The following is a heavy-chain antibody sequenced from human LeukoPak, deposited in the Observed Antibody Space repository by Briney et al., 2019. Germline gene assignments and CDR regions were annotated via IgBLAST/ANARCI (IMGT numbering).Heavy chain of an antibody. J-gene: IGHJ6*03. D-gene: IGHD4-17*01. CDR2: IYTSGST. CDR1: GGSISSGSYY. V-gene: IGHV4-61*02. CDR3: ARGLRRGYYYYMDV. Sequence: SQTLSLTCTVSGGSISSGSYYWSWIRQPAGKGLEWIGRIYTSGSTNYNPSLKSRVTMSVDTSKNQFSLKLSSVTAADTAVYYCARGLRRGYYYYMDVWGKGTTVTISS.